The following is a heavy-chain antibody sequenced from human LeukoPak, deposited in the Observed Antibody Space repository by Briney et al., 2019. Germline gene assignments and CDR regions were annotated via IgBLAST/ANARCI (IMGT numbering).Heavy chain of an antibody. J-gene: IGHJ6*03. V-gene: IGHV4-59*12. CDR2: IYYSGST. CDR1: GGSISSYY. Sequence: SETLSLTCTVSGGSISSYYWSWIRQPPGKGLEWIGYIYYSGSTNYNPSLKSRVTISVDTSKNQFSLKLSSVTAADTAVYYCAREGCSSTSCYRLYYYYYMDVWDKGTTVTVSS. CDR3: AREGCSSTSCYRLYYYYYMDV. D-gene: IGHD2-2*01.